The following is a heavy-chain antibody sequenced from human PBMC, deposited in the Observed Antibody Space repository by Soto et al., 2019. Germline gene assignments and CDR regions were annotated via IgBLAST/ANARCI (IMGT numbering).Heavy chain of an antibody. V-gene: IGHV3-7*03. CDR3: ARIYCSSSSCYIDY. CDR2: INQNGNNQ. Sequence: GGSLSLSFAASGFTFRSHWMSWVHQAPGKGLEWVANINQNGNNQYYVDSVKGRFTISRDNAKSSLSLQMNSLRAEDTAVYYCARIYCSSSSCYIDYYGQGTLVTVSS. J-gene: IGHJ4*02. CDR1: GFTFRSHW. D-gene: IGHD2-2*02.